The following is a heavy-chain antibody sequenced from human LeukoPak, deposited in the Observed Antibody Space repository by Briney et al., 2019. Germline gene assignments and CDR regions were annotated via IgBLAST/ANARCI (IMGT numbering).Heavy chain of an antibody. J-gene: IGHJ4*02. V-gene: IGHV3-23*01. CDR2: ISGSGNST. Sequence: GGSLRLSCAASGFTFSTYGMHWVRQAPGKGLEWVSGISGSGNSTYYADSVKGRFTMSRDNSKNTLYLQMNSLRAEDTAVYYCAKASDYVWGSYRYYFDYWGQGTLVTVSS. CDR1: GFTFSTYG. CDR3: AKASDYVWGSYRYYFDY. D-gene: IGHD3-16*02.